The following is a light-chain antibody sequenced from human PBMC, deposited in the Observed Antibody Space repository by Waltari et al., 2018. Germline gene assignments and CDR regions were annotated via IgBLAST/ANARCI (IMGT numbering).Light chain of an antibody. CDR2: DVS. V-gene: IGLV2-14*03. CDR1: SSDVGGYDS. Sequence: QSALTPPASVSGSPGQSITISCTGTSSDVGGYDSVSWYQQHPGKAPKLIIYDVSNRPSGVSNRFSGSKSGNTASLTISGLQAEDEADYYCSSYTSSSGVFGGGTKLTV. CDR3: SSYTSSSGV. J-gene: IGLJ2*01.